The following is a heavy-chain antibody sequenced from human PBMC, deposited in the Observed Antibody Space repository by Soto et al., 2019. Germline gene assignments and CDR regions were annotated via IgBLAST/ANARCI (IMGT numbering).Heavy chain of an antibody. V-gene: IGHV3-23*01. CDR1: GFTFSSYA. Sequence: GGSLRLCCAACGFTFSSYAMSWVRQAPGKGLEWVSAISGSGGSTYYADSVKGRFTISRDNSKNTLYLQMNSLRAEDTAVYYCATFPPHLYGSGSLDVWGQGTTVTVSS. D-gene: IGHD3-10*01. CDR2: ISGSGGST. CDR3: ATFPPHLYGSGSLDV. J-gene: IGHJ6*02.